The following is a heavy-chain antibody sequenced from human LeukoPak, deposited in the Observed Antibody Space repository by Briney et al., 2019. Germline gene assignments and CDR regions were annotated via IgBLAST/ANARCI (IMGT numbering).Heavy chain of an antibody. V-gene: IGHV1-46*01. CDR2: INPSGGSS. CDR3: ARAPITVAGSALWY. Sequence: ASVKVSCKASGYTFTSFYMHWVRQAPGQGLEWVGIINPSGGSSNYAQKLQGRVTMTPDTSTSTAYMELRSLRSEDTAVYYCARAPITVAGSALWYWGQGTLVTVSS. J-gene: IGHJ4*02. D-gene: IGHD6-19*01. CDR1: GYTFTSFY.